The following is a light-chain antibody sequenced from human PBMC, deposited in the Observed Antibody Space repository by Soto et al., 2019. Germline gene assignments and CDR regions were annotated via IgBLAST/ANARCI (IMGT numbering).Light chain of an antibody. CDR2: DNN. Sequence: QSVLTQPPSASGTPGQRVNISCSGSSSNIGINAVNWYQQLPGTAPKLVIYDNNQRPSGVPDRFSGSKSGISASLAISGLQSEDEADYSCAAWDDSLNGLVFGTGTKLTVL. CDR3: AAWDDSLNGLV. V-gene: IGLV1-44*01. J-gene: IGLJ1*01. CDR1: SSNIGINA.